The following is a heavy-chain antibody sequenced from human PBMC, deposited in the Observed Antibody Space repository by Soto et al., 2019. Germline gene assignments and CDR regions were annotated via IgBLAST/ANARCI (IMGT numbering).Heavy chain of an antibody. CDR3: HGYGY. CDR1: GFSVRANY. Sequence: EVQLVESGGGLIQPGGSLRLSCAISGFSVRANYMSWVRQAPGKGLDWVSVIYDTDTTYYADSVKGRFIISRDISKNILYLQMNTLRAGDTALYYCHGYGYWGQGTLVTVSS. CDR2: IYDTDTT. D-gene: IGHD5-18*01. J-gene: IGHJ4*02. V-gene: IGHV3-53*01.